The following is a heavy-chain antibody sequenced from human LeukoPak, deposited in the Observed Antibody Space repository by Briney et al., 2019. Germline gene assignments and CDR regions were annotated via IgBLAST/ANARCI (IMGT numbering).Heavy chain of an antibody. D-gene: IGHD3-10*01. CDR3: AKRYYGSGRHSFDY. Sequence: PGGSLRLSCAASGFTFSSYGMHWVRQAPGKGLEWVAFIRYDGSNKYYADSVKGRFTISRDNSKNTLYLQMSSLRAEDTAVYYCAKRYYGSGRHSFDYWGQGTLATVSS. J-gene: IGHJ4*02. CDR1: GFTFSSYG. CDR2: IRYDGSNK. V-gene: IGHV3-30*02.